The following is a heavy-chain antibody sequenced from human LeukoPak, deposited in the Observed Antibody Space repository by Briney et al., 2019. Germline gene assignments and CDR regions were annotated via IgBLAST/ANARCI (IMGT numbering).Heavy chain of an antibody. D-gene: IGHD2-2*01. CDR2: ISANNGNT. Sequence: ASVKVSCKASGYTFTSYGISWVRQAPGQRLEWMGWISANNGNTNYAQKLQGRVTMATDTSTNTAYMELRSLRSDVTAVYYCARDSGGCSSTSCYSPLIDYWGQGTLVTVSS. CDR1: GYTFTSYG. V-gene: IGHV1-18*01. J-gene: IGHJ4*02. CDR3: ARDSGGCSSTSCYSPLIDY.